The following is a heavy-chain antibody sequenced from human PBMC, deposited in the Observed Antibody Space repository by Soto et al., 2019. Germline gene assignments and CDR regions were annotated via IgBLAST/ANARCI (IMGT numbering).Heavy chain of an antibody. CDR1: GDSVSSNSTA. Sequence: SQTLSLTCAISGDSVSSNSTAWNWIRQSPSRGLEWRGSTYYRSKWYNYYAVPVKSRITINQDTSKNQLSVQLNSVTPEDTAVYYCAREYSWSSRLFDLWGQGTLATVSS. V-gene: IGHV6-1*01. CDR3: AREYSWSSRLFDL. J-gene: IGHJ5*02. CDR2: TYYRSKWYN. D-gene: IGHD6-6*01.